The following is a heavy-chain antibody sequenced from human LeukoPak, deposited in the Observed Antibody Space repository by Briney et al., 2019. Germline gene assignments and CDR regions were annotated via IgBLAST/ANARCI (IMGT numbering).Heavy chain of an antibody. Sequence: GGSLILWCAVSGFTFDNYWMSWVRQAPGKGLEWVAKINQDGSDRYYVDSVKGRFTTSRDNAKNSLYLQMNSLRAEDTAVYYCAKNALWGRGTLVTVSS. J-gene: IGHJ2*01. V-gene: IGHV3-7*01. CDR2: INQDGSDR. CDR3: AKNAL. CDR1: GFTFDNYW.